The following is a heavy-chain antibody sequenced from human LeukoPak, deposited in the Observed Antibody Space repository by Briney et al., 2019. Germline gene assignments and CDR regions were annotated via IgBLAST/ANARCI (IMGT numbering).Heavy chain of an antibody. CDR2: ISAMSSSM. CDR3: ARVKPGSGSYLEY. Sequence: GGSLRLSCAVSGITFSTYSMNWVRQAPGKGLEWVSYISAMSSSMYYADSVKGRFTISRDNAKNSLYLQMNSLRADDTAVYYCARVKPGSGSYLEYWGQGTLVTVSS. D-gene: IGHD3-10*01. CDR1: GITFSTYS. J-gene: IGHJ4*02. V-gene: IGHV3-48*04.